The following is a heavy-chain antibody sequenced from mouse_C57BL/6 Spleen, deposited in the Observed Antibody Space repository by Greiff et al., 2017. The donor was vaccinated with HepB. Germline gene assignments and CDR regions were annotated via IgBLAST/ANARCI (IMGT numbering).Heavy chain of an antibody. Sequence: QVQLQQPGAELVKPGASVKLSCKASGYTFTSYWMHWVKQRPGQGLEWIGMIHPNSGSTNYNEKFKSKATLTVDKSSSTAYMQLSSQTSEDSAVYYCARPDGYFWFAYWGQGTLVTVSA. CDR3: ARPDGYFWFAY. D-gene: IGHD2-3*01. V-gene: IGHV1-64*01. J-gene: IGHJ3*01. CDR1: GYTFTSYW. CDR2: IHPNSGST.